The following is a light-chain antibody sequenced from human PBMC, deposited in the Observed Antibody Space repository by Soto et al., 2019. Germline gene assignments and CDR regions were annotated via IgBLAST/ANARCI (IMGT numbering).Light chain of an antibody. CDR3: QQYKDWPLT. CDR2: GAS. Sequence: DRVMTQSPDTLSASPGERVSLSCRASQSVNHNLAWYHQKPGQAPRLLIYGASTRATGIPARFSGSGSGTEFTLTISSLQSEDFALYYCQQYKDWPLTFGGGTKVDIK. CDR1: QSVNHN. V-gene: IGKV3-15*01. J-gene: IGKJ4*01.